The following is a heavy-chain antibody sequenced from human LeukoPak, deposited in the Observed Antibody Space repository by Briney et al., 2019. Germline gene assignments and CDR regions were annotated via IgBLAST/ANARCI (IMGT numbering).Heavy chain of an antibody. V-gene: IGHV1-69*01. D-gene: IGHD3-22*01. Sequence: ASVKVSCKASGGTFSSYAISWVRQAPGQGLEWMGGIIPIFGTANYAQKFQGRVTITADESTSTAYMELSSLKSEDTAVYYCARDGPSYDSSGYYYVDAFDIWGQGTMVAVSS. CDR2: IIPIFGTA. J-gene: IGHJ3*02. CDR3: ARDGPSYDSSGYYYVDAFDI. CDR1: GGTFSSYA.